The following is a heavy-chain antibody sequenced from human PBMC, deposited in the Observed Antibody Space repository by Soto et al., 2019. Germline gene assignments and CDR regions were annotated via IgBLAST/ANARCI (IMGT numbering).Heavy chain of an antibody. J-gene: IGHJ6*02. CDR1: GCTFSIYA. CDR2: IIPIFGTA. CDR3: ARELNRQGYSYGYVGYYYGMDV. D-gene: IGHD5-18*01. V-gene: IGHV1-69*13. Sequence: SVKVSCTASGCTFSIYAISWVRQAPGQGLEWMGGIIPIFGTANYAQKFQGRVTITADESTSTAYMELSSLRSEDTAVYYCARELNRQGYSYGYVGYYYGMDVWGQGTTVTVSS.